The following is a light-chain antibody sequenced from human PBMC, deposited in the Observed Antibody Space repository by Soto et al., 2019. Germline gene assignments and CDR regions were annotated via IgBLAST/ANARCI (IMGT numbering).Light chain of an antibody. V-gene: IGKV3-15*01. CDR3: HQFYSTWT. Sequence: IVMTQSPATLSVSPGERATLSCRASQSVSSSLAWYQQKPGQAPRLLIYDASTRATGIPARFSGSGSGTEFTLTISGLQSEDFAVYYCHQFYSTWTFGQGTKVEIK. CDR1: QSVSSS. J-gene: IGKJ1*01. CDR2: DAS.